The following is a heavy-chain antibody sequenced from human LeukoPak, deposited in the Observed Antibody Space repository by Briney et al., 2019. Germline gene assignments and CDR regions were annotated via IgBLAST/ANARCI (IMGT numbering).Heavy chain of an antibody. D-gene: IGHD2-21*01. J-gene: IGHJ6*03. CDR2: IYTSGST. Sequence: SETLSLTCTVSGGSISSYYWSWIRQPAGKGLEWIGRIYTSGSTNYNPSLKSRVTMSVDTSKNQFSLKLSSVTAADTAVYYCARDRVVSSTHYYYYYMDVWGKGTTVTVSS. CDR1: GGSISSYY. V-gene: IGHV4-4*07. CDR3: ARDRVVSSTHYYYYYMDV.